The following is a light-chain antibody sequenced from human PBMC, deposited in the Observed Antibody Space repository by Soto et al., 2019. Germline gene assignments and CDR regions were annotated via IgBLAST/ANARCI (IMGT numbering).Light chain of an antibody. V-gene: IGKV3D-15*01. CDR2: GAS. CDR3: QQYNKWPIT. J-gene: IGKJ5*01. CDR1: QSISDT. Sequence: EIVMTQSPATLSVSPGGRATLACRASQSISDTLAWYQQKPGQAPRLLIYGASSRATGIPDRFSGSGSGTEFTLTISSLQSEDSAFYYCQQYNKWPITFGQGTRLEIK.